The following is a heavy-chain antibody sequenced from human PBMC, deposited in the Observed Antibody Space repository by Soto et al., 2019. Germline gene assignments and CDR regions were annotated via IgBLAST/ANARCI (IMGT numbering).Heavy chain of an antibody. J-gene: IGHJ4*02. CDR2: ISYDGSNK. Sequence: GGSLRLSCAASGFTFSSYGMHWVRQAPGKGLEWVAVISYDGSNKYYADSVKGRFTISRDNSKNTLYLQMNSLRAEDTAVYYCAKGLGWYYDFWSGYWSLSYWGQGTLVTVSS. CDR3: AKGLGWYYDFWSGYWSLSY. CDR1: GFTFSSYG. V-gene: IGHV3-30*18. D-gene: IGHD3-3*01.